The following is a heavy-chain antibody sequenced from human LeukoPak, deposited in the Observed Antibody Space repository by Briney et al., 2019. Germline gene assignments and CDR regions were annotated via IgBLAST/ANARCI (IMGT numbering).Heavy chain of an antibody. CDR3: AKDRRGVTGYYP. J-gene: IGHJ5*02. Sequence: GGSLRLSCAASGFTFSSYAMSWVRQAPGKGLEWVSAISGSGGSTYSADSVKGRFTISRDNSKNRLYLQMNSLRAEDTAVYYCAKDRRGVTGYYPWGQGTLVAVSS. CDR2: ISGSGGST. CDR1: GFTFSSYA. D-gene: IGHD3-9*01. V-gene: IGHV3-23*01.